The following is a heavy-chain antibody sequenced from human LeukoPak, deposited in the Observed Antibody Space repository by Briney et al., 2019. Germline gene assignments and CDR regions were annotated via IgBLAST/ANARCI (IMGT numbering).Heavy chain of an antibody. V-gene: IGHV3-9*03. J-gene: IGHJ4*02. D-gene: IGHD3-22*01. Sequence: GGSLRLSXAASGFTFDDYAMHWVRQAPGKGLEWVSGISWNSGSIGYADSVKGRFTISRDNAKNSLYLRMNSLRAEDMALYYCAKDIGYDSSGYLDYWGQGTLVTVSS. CDR1: GFTFDDYA. CDR3: AKDIGYDSSGYLDY. CDR2: ISWNSGSI.